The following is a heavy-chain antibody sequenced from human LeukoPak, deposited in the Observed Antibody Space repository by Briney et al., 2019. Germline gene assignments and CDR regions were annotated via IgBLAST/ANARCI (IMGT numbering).Heavy chain of an antibody. CDR2: MNPNSGNT. CDR1: GYTFTSYD. D-gene: IGHD6-19*01. J-gene: IGHJ6*03. V-gene: IGHV1-8*03. Sequence: ASVKVSCKASGYTFTSYDINWVRQATGQGLEWMGWMNPNSGNTGYAQKFQGRVTIARNTSISTAYMELSSLRSEDTAVYYCARGRDSSGWYYYYYMDVWGKGTTVTVSS. CDR3: ARGRDSSGWYYYYYMDV.